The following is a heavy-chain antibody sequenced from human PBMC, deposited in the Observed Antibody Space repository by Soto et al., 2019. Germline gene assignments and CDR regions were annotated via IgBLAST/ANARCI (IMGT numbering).Heavy chain of an antibody. CDR2: ISYDGSDK. D-gene: IGHD3-16*02. V-gene: IGHV3-30*18. Sequence: QVQLVESGGGVVQPERSLRLSCAASGFTFNSYGMHWVRQAPGKGLEWVAVISYDGSDKYYADSVKGRFTISRDNSKNTLYLQMNSLRAEDTAVYYCSKDLDGLQGLVDSSFCFDYWGQGTLVTVSS. CDR1: GFTFNSYG. J-gene: IGHJ4*02. CDR3: SKDLDGLQGLVDSSFCFDY.